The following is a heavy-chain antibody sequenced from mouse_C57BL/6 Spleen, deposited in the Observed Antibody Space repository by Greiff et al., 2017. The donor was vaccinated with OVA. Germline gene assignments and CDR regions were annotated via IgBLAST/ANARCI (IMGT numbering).Heavy chain of an antibody. D-gene: IGHD3-2*02. CDR3: AREKTAQAWDY. Sequence: VQLQQSGPELVKPGASVKISCKASGYAFSSSWMNWVKQRPGKGLEWIGRIYPGDGDTNYNGKFKGKATLTADKSSSTAYMQLSSLTSEDSAVYFCAREKTAQAWDYWGQGTTLTVSS. V-gene: IGHV1-82*01. J-gene: IGHJ2*01. CDR1: GYAFSSSW. CDR2: IYPGDGDT.